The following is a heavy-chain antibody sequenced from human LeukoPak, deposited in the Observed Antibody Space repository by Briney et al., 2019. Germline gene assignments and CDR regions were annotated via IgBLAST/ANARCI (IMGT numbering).Heavy chain of an antibody. CDR2: IYYSGST. V-gene: IGHV4-59*08. Sequence: PSETLSLTCTVSGGSISSYYWSWIQQPPGKGLEWIGYIYYSGSTNYNPSLKSRVTRSVDTSKNQFSLKLSSVTAADTAVYYCARLSFWGPMVRDRDAFDIWGQGTMVTVSS. CDR3: ARLSFWGPMVRDRDAFDI. J-gene: IGHJ3*02. D-gene: IGHD3-10*01. CDR1: GGSISSYY.